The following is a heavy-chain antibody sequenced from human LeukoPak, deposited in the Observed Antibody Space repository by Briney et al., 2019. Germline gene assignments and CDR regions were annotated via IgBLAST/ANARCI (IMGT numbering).Heavy chain of an antibody. V-gene: IGHV3-73*01. CDR2: IRDKANSYTT. D-gene: IGHD2-2*01. Sequence: GGSLLLSCAASGFPFSGSAIHWVRQASGKGLVWVGRIRDKANSYTTAYIASVKGKFTISRDDSKNTAYLQMSRLKTEDTAVYYCTRWDCTTTGRYPFDYWGQGTLVTVSS. CDR1: GFPFSGSA. J-gene: IGHJ4*02. CDR3: TRWDCTTTGRYPFDY.